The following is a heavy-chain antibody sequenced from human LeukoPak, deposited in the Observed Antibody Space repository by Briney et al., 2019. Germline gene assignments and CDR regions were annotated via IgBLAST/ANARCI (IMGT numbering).Heavy chain of an antibody. CDR3: ARVDQLLYKFDY. D-gene: IGHD2-2*02. CDR1: GYTFTSYY. V-gene: IGHV1-2*02. Sequence: GASVKVSCEVSGYTFTSYYIHWVRQAPGQGLEWMGWINPNSGGTNYAEKQKFQGRVTMTRDTSITTVYMEPSRLKYDDTAVYYCARVDQLLYKFDYWGQGTLVTVPS. CDR2: INPNSGGT. J-gene: IGHJ4*02.